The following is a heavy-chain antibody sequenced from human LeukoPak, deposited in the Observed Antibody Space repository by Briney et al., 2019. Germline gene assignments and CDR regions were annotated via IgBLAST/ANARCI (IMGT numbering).Heavy chain of an antibody. CDR3: ARVGIVVVPAARYFDL. J-gene: IGHJ2*01. CDR1: GYTFTSYD. V-gene: IGHV1-2*02. Sequence: ASVKVSCKASGYTFTSYDINWVRQATGQGLEWMGWINPNSGGTNYAQKFQGRVTMTRDTSISTAYMELSRLRSDDTAVYYCARVGIVVVPAARYFDLWGRGTLVTVSS. D-gene: IGHD2-2*01. CDR2: INPNSGGT.